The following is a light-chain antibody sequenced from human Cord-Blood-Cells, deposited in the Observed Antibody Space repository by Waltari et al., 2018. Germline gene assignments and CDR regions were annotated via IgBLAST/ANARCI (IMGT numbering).Light chain of an antibody. J-gene: IGKJ4*01. CDR2: AAS. CDR1: QGISSY. CDR3: QQCYSTPFT. Sequence: DIQMTQSPSSLSASVGDRVTITCRASQGISSYLNWYQQKPGKAPKLLIYAASSLQSGVPSRFSGSGSGTDFTLTISSLQPEDFATYYCQQCYSTPFTFGAGTKVEIK. V-gene: IGKV1-39*01.